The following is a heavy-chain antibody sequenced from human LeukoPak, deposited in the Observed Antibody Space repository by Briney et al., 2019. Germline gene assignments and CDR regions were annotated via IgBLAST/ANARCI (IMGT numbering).Heavy chain of an antibody. V-gene: IGHV3-30*09. CDR3: ARDTNWGSTHY. CDR2: ISHDGSNK. D-gene: IGHD7-27*01. CDR1: GFTFNTYA. J-gene: IGHJ4*02. Sequence: GGSPRLSCAASGFTFNTYAMHWVRQAPGKGLEWVAVISHDGSNKYYADSVKGRFAISRDNSKNTLYLQMNSLRDEDTAMFYCARDTNWGSTHYWGQGTLVTVSS.